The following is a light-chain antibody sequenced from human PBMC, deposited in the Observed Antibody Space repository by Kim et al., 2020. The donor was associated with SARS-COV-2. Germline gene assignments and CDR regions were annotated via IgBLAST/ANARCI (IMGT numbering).Light chain of an antibody. J-gene: IGKJ4*01. V-gene: IGKV1-33*01. Sequence: SASVGARVTITCQASQDISNYLNWYQQKPGKAPKLLIYDASNLETGVPSRFSGSGSGTDFTFTISSLQPEDIATYYCQQYDNLLTFGGGTKVDIK. CDR1: QDISNY. CDR3: QQYDNLLT. CDR2: DAS.